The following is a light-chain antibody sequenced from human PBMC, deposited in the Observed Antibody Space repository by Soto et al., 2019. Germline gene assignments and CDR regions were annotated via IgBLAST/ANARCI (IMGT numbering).Light chain of an antibody. CDR3: SSYTSSTTRV. J-gene: IGLJ1*01. V-gene: IGLV2-14*01. CDR1: SSDVGDYNY. CDR2: DVS. Sequence: QSALTQPASVSGSPGQSITISCTGTSSDVGDYNYVSWYQQHPGRAPKLMIYDVSNRPSGVSNRFSGSKSGSTASLTISRLQAEDEADYYCSSYTSSTTRVFGTGTKVTVL.